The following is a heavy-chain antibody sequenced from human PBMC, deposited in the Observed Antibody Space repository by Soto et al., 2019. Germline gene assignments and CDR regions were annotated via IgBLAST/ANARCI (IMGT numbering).Heavy chain of an antibody. J-gene: IGHJ5*02. Sequence: GGSLRLSCAASGFTFSSYAMHWVRQAPGKGLEWVAVISYDGSNKYYADSVKGRFTISRDNSKNTLYLQMNSLRAEDTAVYYCARGGSVLRFLEWLSNWFDPWGQGTLVTVSS. CDR3: ARGGSVLRFLEWLSNWFDP. CDR2: ISYDGSNK. V-gene: IGHV3-30-3*01. D-gene: IGHD3-3*01. CDR1: GFTFSSYA.